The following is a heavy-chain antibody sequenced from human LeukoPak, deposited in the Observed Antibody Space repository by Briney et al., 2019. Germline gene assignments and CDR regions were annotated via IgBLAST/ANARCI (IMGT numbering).Heavy chain of an antibody. CDR3: ARVHSSSCLDY. V-gene: IGHV4-30-4*01. J-gene: IGHJ4*02. Sequence: SGTLSLTCTVSGGSITRGDYYWSWIRQSPGKGLEWIGYMYQSGNTYYNPSLRGRITISPDTSKNQFSLRLTSVTAADTAVYYCARVHSSSCLDYWGQGTLVTVSS. D-gene: IGHD6-13*01. CDR2: MYQSGNT. CDR1: GGSITRGDYY.